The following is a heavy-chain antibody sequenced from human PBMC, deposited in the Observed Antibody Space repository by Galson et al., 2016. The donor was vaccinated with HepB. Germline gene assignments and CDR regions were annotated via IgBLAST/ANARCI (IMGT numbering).Heavy chain of an antibody. CDR3: ARESATTGWFDP. D-gene: IGHD2-8*02. CDR2: IYYSGES. CDR1: GASISSSTYY. J-gene: IGHJ5*02. Sequence: SETLSLTCPVSGASISSSTYYWDWIRQPPGKGLEWIGGIYYSGESYYNPSLRSRVTISVDTSKNQFSLNMNSVTAADTAVYYWARESATTGWFDPWGPGTLVTVSS. V-gene: IGHV4-39*07.